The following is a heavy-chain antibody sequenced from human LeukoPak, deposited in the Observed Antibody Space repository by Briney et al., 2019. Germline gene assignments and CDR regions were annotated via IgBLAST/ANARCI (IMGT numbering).Heavy chain of an antibody. CDR3: AKATYSSGWYSTFDY. J-gene: IGHJ4*02. V-gene: IGHV3-9*01. Sequence: GRSLRLSCAASGFTLDDYAMHWVRQAPGKGLEWVSAISWNSGCIGYADSVKGRFTISRDNAKNSLYLQMNSLRAEDTALYYCAKATYSSGWYSTFDYWGQGTLVTVSS. D-gene: IGHD6-19*01. CDR1: GFTLDDYA. CDR2: ISWNSGCI.